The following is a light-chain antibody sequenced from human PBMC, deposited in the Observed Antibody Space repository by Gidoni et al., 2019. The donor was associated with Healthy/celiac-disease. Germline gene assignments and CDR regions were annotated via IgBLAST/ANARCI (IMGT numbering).Light chain of an antibody. CDR2: AAS. CDR1: QSISSY. V-gene: IGKV1-39*01. Sequence: DSQMTQSPSSLSASVGDRVTITCRASQSISSYLNWYQQKPGKAPKLLIYAASSLESGVPARFSGSGSGTDFTLTISSLEPEDFGTYYCQQGYSWPWTFGQGTKVEIK. J-gene: IGKJ1*01. CDR3: QQGYSWPWT.